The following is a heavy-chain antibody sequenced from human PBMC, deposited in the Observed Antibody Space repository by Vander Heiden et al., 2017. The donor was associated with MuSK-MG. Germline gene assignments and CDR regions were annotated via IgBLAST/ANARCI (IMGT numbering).Heavy chain of an antibody. CDR2: ISSSSSYI. V-gene: IGHV3-21*01. CDR3: ARGTVAGRRFYYYYGMDV. D-gene: IGHD6-19*01. J-gene: IGHJ6*02. Sequence: EVQLVESGGGLVKPGGSLRLSCAASGFTFSSYSMNWVRQAPGKGLEWVSSISSSSSYIYYADSVKGRFTISRDNAKNLLYLQMNSLRAEDTAVYYCARGTVAGRRFYYYYGMDVWGQGTTVTVSS. CDR1: GFTFSSYS.